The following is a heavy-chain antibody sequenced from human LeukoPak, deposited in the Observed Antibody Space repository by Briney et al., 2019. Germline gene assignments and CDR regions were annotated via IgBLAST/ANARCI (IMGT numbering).Heavy chain of an antibody. CDR2: INPNSGGT. D-gene: IGHD5-12*01. CDR1: GYTFTGYY. V-gene: IGHV1-2*02. CDR3: ARDLGGGYVSLGY. Sequence: ASVKVSCKASGYTFTGYYMHWVRQAPGQGLEWMGWINPNSGGTNYARKFQGRVTMTRDTSISTAYMELSRLRSDDTAVYYCARDLGGGYVSLGYWGQGTLVTVSS. J-gene: IGHJ4*02.